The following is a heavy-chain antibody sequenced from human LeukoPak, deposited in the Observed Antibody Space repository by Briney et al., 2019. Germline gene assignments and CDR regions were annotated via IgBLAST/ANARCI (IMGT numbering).Heavy chain of an antibody. CDR2: IYYSGST. Sequence: SETLSLTCTVSGGSISSYYWSWIRQPPGKGLEWIGYIYYSGSTNYNPSLKSRVTISVDTSKNQFSLKLSTVTAADTAVYYCARATQGYNWFDPWRQGTLVSVSS. CDR3: ARATQGYNWFDP. V-gene: IGHV4-59*01. CDR1: GGSISSYY. J-gene: IGHJ5*02.